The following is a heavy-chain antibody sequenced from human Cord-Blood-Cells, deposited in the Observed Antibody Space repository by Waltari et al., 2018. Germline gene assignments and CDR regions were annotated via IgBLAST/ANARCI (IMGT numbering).Heavy chain of an antibody. CDR1: GFPFSSYG. J-gene: IGHJ4*02. CDR3: AKDGHSSGSFDY. CDR2: ISYDGSNK. V-gene: IGHV3-30*18. Sequence: QVQLVESGGGVVQPGRSLSLSCAASGFPFSSYGMHWVRQAPGKGLEWGAVISYDGSNKYYADSVKGRFTISRDNSKNTLYLQMNSLRAEDTAVYYCAKDGHSSGSFDYWGQGTLVTVSS. D-gene: IGHD6-19*01.